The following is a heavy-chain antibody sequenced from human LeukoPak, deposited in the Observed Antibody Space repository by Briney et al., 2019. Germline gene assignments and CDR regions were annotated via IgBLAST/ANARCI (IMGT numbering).Heavy chain of an antibody. CDR3: TTDSIGWYPRGY. D-gene: IGHD6-19*01. V-gene: IGHV3-30*02. J-gene: IGHJ4*02. Sequence: GGSLRLSCVASGFTFSSRDWMTWVRQAPGKGLEWVAFIRYDGTNKYYADSVKGRFTISRDNSKNTLYLQMNSLRPEDTAVYYCTTDSIGWYPRGYWGQGTLVTVSS. CDR1: GFTFSSRDW. CDR2: IRYDGTNK.